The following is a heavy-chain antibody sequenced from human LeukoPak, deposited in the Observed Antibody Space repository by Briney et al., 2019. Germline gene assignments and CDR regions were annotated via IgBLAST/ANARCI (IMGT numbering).Heavy chain of an antibody. CDR2: IYSGGST. D-gene: IGHD1-26*01. Sequence: GGSLRLSCAASGFTVSSNYMSWVRQAPGKGLEWVSIIYSGGSTYYADSVKGRFTISRDNSKNTLYVQMNSLRAEDTAVYYCARGGIVGSTRDYWGQGTLVTVSS. CDR1: GFTVSSNY. J-gene: IGHJ4*02. V-gene: IGHV3-53*01. CDR3: ARGGIVGSTRDY.